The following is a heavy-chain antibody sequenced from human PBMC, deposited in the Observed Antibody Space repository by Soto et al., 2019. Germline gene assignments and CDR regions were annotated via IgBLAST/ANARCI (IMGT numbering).Heavy chain of an antibody. D-gene: IGHD3-16*02. Sequence: QVQLVQSGAEVKKPGASVKVSCKASGYTFTSYYMHWVRQAPGQGLEWMGIINTSGGSTCYAQKFEGRVTMTRDTSTRTVYMELSSQRSEDTAVYYCARVIDDYIWESYPLNYWGQGTLVTVSS. CDR1: GYTFTSYY. V-gene: IGHV1-46*03. CDR3: ARVIDDYIWESYPLNY. CDR2: INTSGGST. J-gene: IGHJ4*02.